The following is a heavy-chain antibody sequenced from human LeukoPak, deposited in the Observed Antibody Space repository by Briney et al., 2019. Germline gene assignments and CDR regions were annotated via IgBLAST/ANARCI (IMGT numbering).Heavy chain of an antibody. J-gene: IGHJ4*02. CDR1: GFTFSSYG. CDR2: IQFDGSNQ. D-gene: IGHD2-21*01. Sequence: GGSLRLSCAASGFTFSSYGMHWVRQAPGKGLEWVSFIQFDGSNQYYADSVKGRFTISRDNSKNILFLQMDSLRADDTAVYYCVKGGYCGSQTCHLLPYDYWGQGTLVTVSS. V-gene: IGHV3-30*02. CDR3: VKGGYCGSQTCHLLPYDY.